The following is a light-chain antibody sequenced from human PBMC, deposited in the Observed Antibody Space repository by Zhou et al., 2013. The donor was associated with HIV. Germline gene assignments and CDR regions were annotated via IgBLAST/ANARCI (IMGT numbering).Light chain of an antibody. Sequence: EIVLTQSPGTLSLSPGERATLSCRASHTVTSNYLAWYQHKPGQGPKVLIFGASTRANGIPDRFSGSGSGTEFTLTISRLEPEDFAVYYCQHYGVSPYTF. J-gene: IGKJ2*01. CDR1: HTVTSNY. CDR3: QHYGVSPYT. V-gene: IGKV3-20*01. CDR2: GAS.